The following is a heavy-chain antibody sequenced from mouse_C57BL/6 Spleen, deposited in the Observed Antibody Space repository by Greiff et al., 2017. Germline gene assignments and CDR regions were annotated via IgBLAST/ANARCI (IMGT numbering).Heavy chain of an antibody. CDR1: GFTFSSYA. D-gene: IGHD2-4*01. V-gene: IGHV5-4*01. Sequence: EVMLVESGGGLVKPGGSLKLSCAASGFTFSSYAMSWVRQTPEKRLEWVATISDGGSYTYYPDNVKGRFTISRDNAKNKLYLQMSHLKSEDTAMYYCAREGYDYLYAMDYWGQGTSVTVSS. CDR3: AREGYDYLYAMDY. J-gene: IGHJ4*01. CDR2: ISDGGSYT.